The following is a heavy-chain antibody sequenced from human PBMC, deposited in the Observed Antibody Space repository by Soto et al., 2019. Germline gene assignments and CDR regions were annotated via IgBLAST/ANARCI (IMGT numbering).Heavy chain of an antibody. D-gene: IGHD3-22*01. Sequence: QVHLLLQSGAEVKKTGSSVKVSCKASGGTPSNSAISWVRQAPGQGLEWMGGIIPVLGLVKYAQNFQGRVTITADESTNTAYMELSSLRPEETAVYYCAGGRIVVFGSRAYYGMDVWGQVPTVTVSS. CDR3: AGGRIVVFGSRAYYGMDV. V-gene: IGHV1-69*01. CDR1: GGTPSNSA. CDR2: IIPVLGLV. J-gene: IGHJ6*02.